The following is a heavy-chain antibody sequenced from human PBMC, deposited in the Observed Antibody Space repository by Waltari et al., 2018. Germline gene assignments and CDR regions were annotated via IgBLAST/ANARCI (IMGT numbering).Heavy chain of an antibody. Sequence: QVQLVQSGAEVKKPGASVKVSCKASGYPSTSYDINWVRQATGQGREWMGWMNPNSGNTGYAQKFQGRVTMTRNTSISTAYMELSSLRSEDTAVYYCARGGDYYDSSGYSVYWGQGTLVTVSS. D-gene: IGHD3-22*01. CDR3: ARGGDYYDSSGYSVY. V-gene: IGHV1-8*01. J-gene: IGHJ4*02. CDR1: GYPSTSYD. CDR2: MNPNSGNT.